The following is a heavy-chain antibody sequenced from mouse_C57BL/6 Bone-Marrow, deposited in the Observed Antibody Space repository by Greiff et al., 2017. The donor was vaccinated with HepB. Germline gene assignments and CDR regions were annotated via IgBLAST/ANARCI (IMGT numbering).Heavy chain of an antibody. D-gene: IGHD1-1*01. CDR3: ARGYYYGSSRFAY. V-gene: IGHV5-4*03. J-gene: IGHJ3*01. CDR2: ISDGGSYT. Sequence: DVMLVESGGGLVKPGGSLKLSCAASGFTFSSYAMSWVRQTPEKRLEWVATISDGGSYTYYPDNVKGRFTISRDNAKNNLYLQMSHLKSEDTAMYYCARGYYYGSSRFAYWGQGTLVTVSA. CDR1: GFTFSSYA.